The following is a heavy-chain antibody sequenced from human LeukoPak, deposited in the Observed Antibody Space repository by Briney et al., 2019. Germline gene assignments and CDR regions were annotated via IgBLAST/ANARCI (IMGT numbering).Heavy chain of an antibody. CDR2: IYYTGST. J-gene: IGHJ4*02. Sequence: PSETLSLTCTVSGGSVSSGIYYWTWIRQPPGKGLEWIGYIYYTGSTNYNPSLKSRVSISVDTSKNQFSLRLSSVTAADTAVYYCARTGSTVTMLYPFDHWGQGTLVTVSS. D-gene: IGHD4-17*01. V-gene: IGHV4-61*01. CDR3: ARTGSTVTMLYPFDH. CDR1: GGSVSSGIYY.